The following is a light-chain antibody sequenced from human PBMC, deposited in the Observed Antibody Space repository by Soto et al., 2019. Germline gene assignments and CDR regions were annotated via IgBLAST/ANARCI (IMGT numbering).Light chain of an antibody. V-gene: IGLV1-40*01. CDR1: SSNIGAGYD. J-gene: IGLJ2*01. CDR3: QSYDSSLSAVV. Sequence: QSVLTQSPSVSGAPGQRVTSSCTGSSSNIGAGYDVHWYQQLPGTAPKLLIYGNSNRPSGVPDRFSGSKSGTSASLAITGLQAEDEADYYCQSYDSSLSAVVFGGGTKLTVL. CDR2: GNS.